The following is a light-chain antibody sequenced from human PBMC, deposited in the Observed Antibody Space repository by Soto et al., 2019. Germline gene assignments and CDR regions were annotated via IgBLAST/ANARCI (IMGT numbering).Light chain of an antibody. CDR1: QSVSSIY. V-gene: IGKV3D-20*01. CDR3: QQYGSSPPKT. Sequence: EIVLTQSPATLSLSPGERATLSCGASQSVSSIYLAWYQQKPGLAPRLLIYDASSRATGIPDRFSGSGSGTDFTLTISRLEPEDFAVYYCQQYGSSPPKTFGQGTKVEIK. CDR2: DAS. J-gene: IGKJ1*01.